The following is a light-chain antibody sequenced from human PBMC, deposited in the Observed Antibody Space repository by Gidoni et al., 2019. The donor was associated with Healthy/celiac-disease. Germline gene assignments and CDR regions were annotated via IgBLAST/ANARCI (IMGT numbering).Light chain of an antibody. CDR3: QQYGSSPPYX. V-gene: IGKV3-20*01. CDR1: QSVSSSY. CDR2: GAS. Sequence: EIVLTQSPGTLSLSPGERATLSCRASQSVSSSYLAWYQQKPGQAPRLLIYGASSRATGIPDRFSGSGSGTDFTLTISRLEPEDFAVYYCQQYGSSPPYXXXHGTKLEI. J-gene: IGKJ2*01.